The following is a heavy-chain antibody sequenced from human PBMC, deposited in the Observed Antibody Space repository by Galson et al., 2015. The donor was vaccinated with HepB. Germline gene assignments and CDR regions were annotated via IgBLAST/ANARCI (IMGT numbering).Heavy chain of an antibody. CDR1: A. CDR3: ARGRYTSGWDPNYYYYFDMDV. Sequence: AVSWVRQAPGQGLEWMGGIIPIFGTTNYAQKFQGRVTIIADESTGTASMELISLRSEDTAVYYCARGRYTSGWDPNYYYYFDMDVWGQGTTVTVSS. D-gene: IGHD6-19*01. V-gene: IGHV1-69*01. CDR2: IIPIFGTT. J-gene: IGHJ6*02.